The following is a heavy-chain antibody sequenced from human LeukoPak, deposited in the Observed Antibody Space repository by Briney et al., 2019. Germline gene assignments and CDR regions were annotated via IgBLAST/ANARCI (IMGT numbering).Heavy chain of an antibody. CDR3: ASTFRSGWDDFDY. D-gene: IGHD6-19*01. V-gene: IGHV1-69*04. J-gene: IGHJ4*02. CDR2: IIPILGIA. CDR1: GGTFSSYA. Sequence: SVKVSCKASGGTFSSYAISWVRQAPGQGLEWMGRIIPILGIANYAQKFQGRVTITADKSTSTAYMELSSLRSEDTAVYYCASTFRSGWDDFDYWGQGTLVTVSS.